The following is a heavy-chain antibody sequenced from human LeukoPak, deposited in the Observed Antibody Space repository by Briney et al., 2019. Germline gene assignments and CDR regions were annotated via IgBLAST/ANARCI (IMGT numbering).Heavy chain of an antibody. J-gene: IGHJ3*02. Sequence: SETLSLTCAVYGGSFSGYYWSWIRQPPGKGLEWIGEINHSGSTNYNPSPKSRVTISVDTSKKQFSLKLSSVTAADTAVYYCARGLRLLPPRFDIWGQGTMVTVSS. CDR2: INHSGST. D-gene: IGHD2-15*01. V-gene: IGHV4-34*01. CDR1: GGSFSGYY. CDR3: ARGLRLLPPRFDI.